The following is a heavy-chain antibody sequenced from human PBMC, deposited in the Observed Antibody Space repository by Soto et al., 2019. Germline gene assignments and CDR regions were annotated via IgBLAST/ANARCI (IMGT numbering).Heavy chain of an antibody. CDR1: GGTFSSYA. CDR3: ARATDRYSYGWYYDGMDV. Sequence: QVQLVQSGAEVKKPGSSVKVSCKASGGTFSSYAISWVRQSPGQGLEWMGGIIPIFGTANYAQKCQGRVTITADESTSTAYMELSRLRSEDTAVYYCARATDRYSYGWYYDGMDVWGQGTTVTVSS. V-gene: IGHV1-69*01. D-gene: IGHD5-18*01. J-gene: IGHJ6*02. CDR2: IIPIFGTA.